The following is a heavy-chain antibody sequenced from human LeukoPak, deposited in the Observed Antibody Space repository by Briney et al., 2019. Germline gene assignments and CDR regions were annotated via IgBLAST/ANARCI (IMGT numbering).Heavy chain of an antibody. CDR2: IYYSGST. CDR3: ASDTAMGYYYYMDV. Sequence: PSETLSLTCTVSGYSISSGYFWGWIRQPPGKGLEWIGSIYYSGSTYYNPSLKSRVTISVDTSKNQFSLKLSSVTAADTAVYYCASDTAMGYYYYMDVWGKGTTVTVSS. D-gene: IGHD5-18*01. V-gene: IGHV4-38-2*02. CDR1: GYSISSGYF. J-gene: IGHJ6*03.